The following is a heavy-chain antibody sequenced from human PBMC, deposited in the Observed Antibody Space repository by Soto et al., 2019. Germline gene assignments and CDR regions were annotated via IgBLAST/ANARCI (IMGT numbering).Heavy chain of an antibody. CDR1: GGTFSSYA. V-gene: IGHV1-69*13. Sequence: ASVTVSCKASGGTFSSYAISWVRQAPGQGLEWMGGIIPIFGTANYAQKFQGRVTITADESTSTAYMELSSLRSEDTAVYYCAREGYSSSSAYYYYGMDVWGQGTTVT. D-gene: IGHD6-6*01. CDR3: AREGYSSSSAYYYYGMDV. J-gene: IGHJ6*02. CDR2: IIPIFGTA.